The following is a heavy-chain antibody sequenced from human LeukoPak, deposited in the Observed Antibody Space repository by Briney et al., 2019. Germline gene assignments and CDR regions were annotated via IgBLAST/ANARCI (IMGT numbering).Heavy chain of an antibody. CDR2: INHSGST. J-gene: IGHJ4*02. CDR1: GGSFSGYY. V-gene: IGHV4-34*01. Sequence: PSETLSLTCAVYGGSFSGYYWSWIRQPPGKGLEWIGEINHSGSTNYNPSLKSRVTISVDTSKNQLSLKLSSVTAADTAVYYCARVRITIFGVVIRLRGPFDYWGQGTLVTVSS. D-gene: IGHD3-3*01. CDR3: ARVRITIFGVVIRLRGPFDY.